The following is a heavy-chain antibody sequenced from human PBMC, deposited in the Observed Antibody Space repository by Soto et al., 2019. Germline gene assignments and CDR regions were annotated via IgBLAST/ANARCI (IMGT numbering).Heavy chain of an antibody. V-gene: IGHV3-23*01. CDR2: VTGSGGTT. J-gene: IGHJ3*02. D-gene: IGHD3-22*01. Sequence: GGSLRLSCAASGFTFSGYAMSWARQAPGKGLEWVSTVTGSGGTTYYADSVKGRFTITRDDSKNTLYLQMNSLRAEDTAVYYCAKGGLGDSSGYVDAFDMWGQGTMVTVSS. CDR3: AKGGLGDSSGYVDAFDM. CDR1: GFTFSGYA.